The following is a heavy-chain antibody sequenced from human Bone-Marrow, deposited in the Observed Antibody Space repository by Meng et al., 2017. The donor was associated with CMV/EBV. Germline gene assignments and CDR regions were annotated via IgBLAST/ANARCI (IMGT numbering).Heavy chain of an antibody. D-gene: IGHD4-17*01. J-gene: IGHJ4*02. CDR3: TTGRLTTVTTYFDY. Sequence: SGFTFSNAWMNGVRQAPGKGLEWVGRIKSKTDGGTTDYAAPVKGRFTISRDDSKNTLYLQMNSLKTEDTAVYYCTTGRLTTVTTYFDYWGQGTLVTVSS. V-gene: IGHV3-15*07. CDR2: IKSKTDGGTT. CDR1: GFTFSNAW.